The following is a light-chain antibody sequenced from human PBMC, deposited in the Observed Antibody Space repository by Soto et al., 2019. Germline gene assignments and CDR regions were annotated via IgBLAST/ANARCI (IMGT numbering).Light chain of an antibody. CDR1: QDISNY. J-gene: IGKJ3*01. CDR3: QQYDNLLPT. Sequence: DIQMTQSPSSLSASVGDRVTITCQASQDISNYLNWYQQKPGKAPKLLIYDASNLETGVPSRFSGSGSGTDFTFTISSLQHEDIATYYCQQYDNLLPTFGPGTKVDIK. V-gene: IGKV1-33*01. CDR2: DAS.